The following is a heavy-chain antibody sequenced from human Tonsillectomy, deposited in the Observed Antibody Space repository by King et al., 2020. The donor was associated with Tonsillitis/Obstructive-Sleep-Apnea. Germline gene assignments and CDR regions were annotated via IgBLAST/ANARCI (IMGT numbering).Heavy chain of an antibody. V-gene: IGHV3-30*18. CDR2: ISYDGSNK. CDR1: GFTFSNYG. Sequence: VQLVESGGGVVQPGRSLRLSCAASGFTFSNYGMHWVRQAPGKGLEWVAVISYDGSNKYYADSVKGRFTISRDNSKNTLYLQMNSLRAEDTAFYYCAKEGLEYDFWSGGFDYLGPGTLGNGSS. D-gene: IGHD3-3*01. J-gene: IGHJ4*02. CDR3: AKEGLEYDFWSGGFDY.